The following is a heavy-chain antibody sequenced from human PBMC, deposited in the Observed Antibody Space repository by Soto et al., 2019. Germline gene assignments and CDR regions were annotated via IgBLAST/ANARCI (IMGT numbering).Heavy chain of an antibody. CDR3: ALTYVPRWNDAFDI. V-gene: IGHV4-59*01. CDR1: GGSISSYY. D-gene: IGHD1-1*01. J-gene: IGHJ3*02. CDR2: IYYSGST. Sequence: QVQLQESGPGLVKPSETLSLTCTVSGGSISSYYWSWIRQPPGKGLEWIGYIYYSGSTNYNPSLKSRVTISVDSSKHQFSLKLSSVTAADTAVYYCALTYVPRWNDAFDIWGQGTMVTVSS.